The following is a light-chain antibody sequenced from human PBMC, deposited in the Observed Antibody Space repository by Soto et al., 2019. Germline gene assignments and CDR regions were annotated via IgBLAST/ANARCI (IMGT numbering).Light chain of an antibody. J-gene: IGKJ1*01. CDR1: QSLLHSNGYNY. Sequence: DIVVTQSPLTLPVTPGETASISCRSSQSLLHSNGYNYLDWYLQKPGQSPQLLIYLGSNRASGVPDRFRGSGAGTDFTLIICRVEAEDVGVYYCVQALQRPPWTFGQGTKVEIK. V-gene: IGKV2-28*01. CDR3: VQALQRPPWT. CDR2: LGS.